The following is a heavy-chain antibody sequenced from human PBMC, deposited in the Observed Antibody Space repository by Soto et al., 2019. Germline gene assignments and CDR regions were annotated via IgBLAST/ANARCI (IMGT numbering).Heavy chain of an antibody. Sequence: EEQLVESGGGLVQPGGSLRLSCTASGFTFTRYWMTWVRQAPGKGLEWLANINEDGNEKNYVDSVRGRFSMSRDNGKNSLNLYMNSLRVEDTAVYYCARTYRGSSRPIDYWGQGARVTVSS. CDR3: ARTYRGSSRPIDY. CDR1: GFTFTRYW. CDR2: INEDGNEK. D-gene: IGHD1-26*01. V-gene: IGHV3-7*01. J-gene: IGHJ4*02.